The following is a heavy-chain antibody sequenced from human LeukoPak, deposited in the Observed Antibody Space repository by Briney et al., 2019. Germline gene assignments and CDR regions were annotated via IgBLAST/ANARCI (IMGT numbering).Heavy chain of an antibody. D-gene: IGHD3-10*01. CDR1: GYTFTGYY. V-gene: IGHV1-2*02. CDR2: INPNSGGT. J-gene: IGHJ6*02. Sequence: ASVKVSCKASGYTFTGYYMHWVRQAPGQGLEWMGWINPNSGGTNYAQKFQGRVTMTRDTSISTAYMELSRLRSDDTAVYYCARGMGSGSYTRPRYYYGMDVWGQGTTVTVSS. CDR3: ARGMGSGSYTRPRYYYGMDV.